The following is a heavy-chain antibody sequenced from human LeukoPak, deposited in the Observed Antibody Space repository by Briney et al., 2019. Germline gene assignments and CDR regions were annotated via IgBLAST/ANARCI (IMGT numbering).Heavy chain of an antibody. CDR1: GGTFSSYA. D-gene: IGHD3-22*01. J-gene: IGHJ4*02. Sequence: ASVKVSCTASGGTFSSYAISWVRQAPGQGLEWMGGIIPIFGTAEYAQKFQGRVTITADESTSTAYMELSSLRSEDTAVYYCASPPYYDGSGYWSGFDYWGQGTLVTVSS. CDR2: IIPIFGTA. CDR3: ASPPYYDGSGYWSGFDY. V-gene: IGHV1-69*13.